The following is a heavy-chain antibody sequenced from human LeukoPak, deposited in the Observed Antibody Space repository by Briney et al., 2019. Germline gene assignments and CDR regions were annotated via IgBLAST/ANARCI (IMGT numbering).Heavy chain of an antibody. CDR3: TKGTIWLPFDY. V-gene: IGHV3-23*01. J-gene: IGHJ4*02. D-gene: IGHD5-18*01. Sequence: GGSLRLSCAASGFTFSNYAMSWARQAPGKGLEWVSAISGSGGSTYYADSVKGRFTISRGNSKNTLYLQMNSLRAEDTAVYYCTKGTIWLPFDYWGRGPWSPSPQ. CDR1: GFTFSNYA. CDR2: ISGSGGST.